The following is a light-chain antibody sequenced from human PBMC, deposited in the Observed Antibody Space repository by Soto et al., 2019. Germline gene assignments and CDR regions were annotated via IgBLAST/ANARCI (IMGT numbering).Light chain of an antibody. CDR1: SSNIGIGYD. CDR2: GNT. J-gene: IGLJ1*01. V-gene: IGLV1-40*01. Sequence: QSALAQPPSVSGAPGQRVTISCTGSSSNIGIGYDVHWYQQFPGTAPKLLIYGNTKRPSGVPDRFSGSKSGTSASLAITGLQAEDEAEYYCQSYDSSLSGFYVSGSGTKVTVL. CDR3: QSYDSSLSGFYV.